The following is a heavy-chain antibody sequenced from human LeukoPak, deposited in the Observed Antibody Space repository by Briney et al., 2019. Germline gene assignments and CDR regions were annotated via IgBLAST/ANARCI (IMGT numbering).Heavy chain of an antibody. Sequence: SETLSLTCDVSGFPISSGYYWGWIRQLPGKGLEWIATIYHSGTTYYNPSLKSRVTISVDTSKNQFSLKLNSVTAADTAVYYCAREPPGAIVSGPHSDYWGQGTLVTVSS. CDR1: GFPISSGYY. CDR3: AREPPGAIVSGPHSDY. V-gene: IGHV4-38-2*02. CDR2: IYHSGTT. J-gene: IGHJ4*02. D-gene: IGHD3-3*01.